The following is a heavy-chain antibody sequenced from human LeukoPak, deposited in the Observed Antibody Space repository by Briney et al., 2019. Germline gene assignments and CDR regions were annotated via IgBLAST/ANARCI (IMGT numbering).Heavy chain of an antibody. CDR2: INYSGTT. V-gene: IGHV4-39*07. CDR3: ARGSRWYQLLDY. Sequence: PSETLSLTCTVSGGSISSGGYYWSWIRQPPGKGLEWIGSINYSGTTFYNPSLKSRVTFSVDTSKNQFSLNLNSVTAADTAVYYCARGSRWYQLLDYWGQGTLVTVSS. CDR1: GGSISSGGYY. D-gene: IGHD6-13*01. J-gene: IGHJ4*02.